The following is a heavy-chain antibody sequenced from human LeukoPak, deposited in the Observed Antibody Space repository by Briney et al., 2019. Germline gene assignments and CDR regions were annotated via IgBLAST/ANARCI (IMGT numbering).Heavy chain of an antibody. J-gene: IGHJ4*02. CDR2: IYYSGST. CDR3: ARIHGNLNRAVTVYYFDY. CDR1: GDSISSSSYY. V-gene: IGHV4-39*07. D-gene: IGHD4-11*01. Sequence: SETLSLTCTVSGDSISSSSYYWGWIRQPPGKGLEGIGSIYYSGSTYYNPSLKSRVTISVDTSKNQFSLKLSSVTAADTAVYYCARIHGNLNRAVTVYYFDYWGQGTLVTVSS.